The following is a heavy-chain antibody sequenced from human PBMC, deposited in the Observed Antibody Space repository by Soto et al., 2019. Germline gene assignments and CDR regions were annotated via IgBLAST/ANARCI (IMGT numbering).Heavy chain of an antibody. V-gene: IGHV4-34*01. D-gene: IGHD4-17*01. CDR2: INHSGSS. J-gene: IGHJ4*02. CDR1: GGSVSGYH. CDR3: ARGGVDSDYGSPDY. Sequence: QVQLQQWGAGLLKPSETLSLTCAVYGGSVSGYHWSWIRQPPGKGLEWIGEINHSGSSSYNPSLKSRVTISVATSKNQCSLQLSSVTAAETAVYYCARGGVDSDYGSPDYWGQGTLVTVSS.